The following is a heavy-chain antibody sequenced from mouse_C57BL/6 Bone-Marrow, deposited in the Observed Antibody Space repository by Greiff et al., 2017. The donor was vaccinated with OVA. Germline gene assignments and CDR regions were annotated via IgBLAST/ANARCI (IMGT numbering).Heavy chain of an antibody. CDR2: IDPSDSYT. Sequence: QVQLQQPGAELVMPGASVKLSCKASGYTFTSYWMHWVKQRPGQGLEWIGEIDPSDSYTNYNQKFKGKSTLTVDKSSSTAYMQLSSLTSEDAAVYYCARTPGNYGSAWFAYWGQGTLVTVSA. V-gene: IGHV1-69*01. D-gene: IGHD1-1*01. CDR3: ARTPGNYGSAWFAY. CDR1: GYTFTSYW. J-gene: IGHJ3*01.